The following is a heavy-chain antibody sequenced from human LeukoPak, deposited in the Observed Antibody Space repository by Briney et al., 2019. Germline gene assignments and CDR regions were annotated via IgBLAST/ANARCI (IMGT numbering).Heavy chain of an antibody. J-gene: IGHJ4*02. V-gene: IGHV5-51*01. CDR2: IYPDDSDT. CDR1: GYSFTSYR. Sequence: GESLKISCKGSGYSFTSYRIGWVRQMPGKGLEWMGIIYPDDSDTRYSPSFQGQVTISADKSISTAYLQWSSLKASDTAMYYCARERSSQGYFDFWGQGTLLTVSS. CDR3: ARERSSQGYFDF. D-gene: IGHD6-6*01.